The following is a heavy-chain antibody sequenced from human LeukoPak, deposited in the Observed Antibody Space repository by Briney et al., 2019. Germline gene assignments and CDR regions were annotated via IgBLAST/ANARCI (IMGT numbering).Heavy chain of an antibody. Sequence: GGSLRLSCAVSGFTFSTYWMSWVRQAPGKGLEWVANIKQDGSEKYYVDSVKGRFTISRDNAKNSLYLQMNSLRAEDTATYYCARVPYYYDSSGYYYYFDYWGQGTLVIVSS. D-gene: IGHD3-22*01. J-gene: IGHJ4*02. CDR1: GFTFSTYW. CDR3: ARVPYYYDSSGYYYYFDY. CDR2: IKQDGSEK. V-gene: IGHV3-7*01.